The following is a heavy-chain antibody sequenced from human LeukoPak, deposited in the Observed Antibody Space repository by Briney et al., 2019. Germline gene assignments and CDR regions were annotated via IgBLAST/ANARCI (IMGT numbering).Heavy chain of an antibody. D-gene: IGHD6-13*01. CDR1: GYTFTGYY. J-gene: IGHJ6*03. V-gene: IGHV1-2*02. CDR2: INPNSGGT. Sequence: GASVKVSCKASGYTFTGYYMHWVRQAPGQGLEWMGWINPNSGGTNYAQKFQGRVTMTRDTSISTAYMELSRLRSDDTAVYYCARRRRWIAAAGTDRYYYYMDVWGKGTTVTVSS. CDR3: ARRRRWIAAAGTDRYYYYMDV.